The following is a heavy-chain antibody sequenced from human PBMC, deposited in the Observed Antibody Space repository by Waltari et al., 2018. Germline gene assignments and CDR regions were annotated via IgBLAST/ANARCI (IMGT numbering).Heavy chain of an antibody. V-gene: IGHV3-7*01. CDR1: GFTFSNDW. CDR3: ATSYHL. J-gene: IGHJ4*02. Sequence: EMQLVESGGGLVQPGGSLRVSCAASGFTFSNDWRNWVRQAPGKGLEWVANIKQDGSETNYVDSVKGRFTISRDNAKNSLFLQMNSLSAGDTAVYFCATSYHLWGQGTLVTVSS. CDR2: IKQDGSET. D-gene: IGHD3-3*02.